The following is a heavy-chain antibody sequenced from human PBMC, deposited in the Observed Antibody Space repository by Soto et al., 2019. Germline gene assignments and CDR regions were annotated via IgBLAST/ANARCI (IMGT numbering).Heavy chain of an antibody. CDR1: GGPISTYY. J-gene: IGHJ3*02. CDR3: ARQIGDDPFDI. Sequence: PSEPLSLTFTVSGGPISTYYWNWIRQSPGKGLEWIGYIYRTGSTHYNPSLNGRVAISLDTSRNKFSLKLNSVTAADTAVYFCARQIGDDPFDIWGQGTMVTVSS. V-gene: IGHV4-59*01. D-gene: IGHD3-3*01. CDR2: IYRTGST.